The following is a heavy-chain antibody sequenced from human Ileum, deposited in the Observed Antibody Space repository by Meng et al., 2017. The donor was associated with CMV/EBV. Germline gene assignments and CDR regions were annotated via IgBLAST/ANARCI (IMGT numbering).Heavy chain of an antibody. Sequence: TVSSHGMHWVRQAPGKGLEWVAVISFDGSKYYYADTVKGRFTISRDNSKNTLYLQMNSLRTEDTAVYYCAKGRGASYDILTGYYSHDYWGQGSLVTVSS. D-gene: IGHD3-9*01. CDR3: AKGRGASYDILTGYYSHDY. CDR2: ISFDGSKY. J-gene: IGHJ4*02. V-gene: IGHV3-30*18. CDR1: TVSSHG.